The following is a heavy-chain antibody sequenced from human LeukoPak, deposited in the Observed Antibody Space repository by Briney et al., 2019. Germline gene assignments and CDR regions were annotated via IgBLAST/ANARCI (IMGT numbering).Heavy chain of an antibody. CDR2: IYYSGST. Sequence: SETLSLTCTVSGGSISSSSYYWGWIRQPPGKGLEWIGSIYYSGSTYYNPSLKSRVTISVDTSKNQFSLKLSSVTAADTAVYYCARDINWFDPWGQGTLVTVSS. V-gene: IGHV4-39*07. CDR1: GGSISSSSYY. J-gene: IGHJ5*02. CDR3: ARDINWFDP.